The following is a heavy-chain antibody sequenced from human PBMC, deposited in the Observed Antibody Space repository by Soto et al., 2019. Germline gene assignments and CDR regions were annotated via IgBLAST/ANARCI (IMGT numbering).Heavy chain of an antibody. D-gene: IGHD6-13*01. CDR2: IYHSGSD. Sequence: SETLSLTCAVSGYSISSGYYWGWIRQPPDKGLEWIGGIYHSGSDYYNPSLKSRVIISVDTSKNQFSLKLSSVTAADTAVYYCAREDSRTFDPWGHGTLVTVSS. CDR1: GYSISSGYY. CDR3: AREDSRTFDP. V-gene: IGHV4-38-2*02. J-gene: IGHJ5*02.